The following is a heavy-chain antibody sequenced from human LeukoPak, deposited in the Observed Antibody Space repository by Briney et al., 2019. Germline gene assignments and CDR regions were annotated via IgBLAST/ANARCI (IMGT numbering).Heavy chain of an antibody. CDR1: GFTFTNYP. Sequence: GRSLRLSCAASGFTFTNYPMHWVRQAPGKGLEWLAVISSDGGSIYYADSMKGRFTISRDNSKNTLYLQMNSLRTEDTSVYYCARHRTEAFRSGWWGLFDSWGQGTLVTVSS. J-gene: IGHJ4*02. V-gene: IGHV3-30*04. CDR2: ISSDGGSI. D-gene: IGHD6-19*01. CDR3: ARHRTEAFRSGWWGLFDS.